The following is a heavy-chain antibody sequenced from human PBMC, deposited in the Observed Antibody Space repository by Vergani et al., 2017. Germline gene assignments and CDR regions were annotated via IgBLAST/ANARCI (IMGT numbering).Heavy chain of an antibody. Sequence: VHLLESGGGLVQSGGSLRLSCAASGFTFSSYAMHWVRQAPGKGLEWVAVISYDGSNKYYADSVKGRFTISRDNSKNTLYLQMNSLRAEDTAVYYCARVGCSGGSCYSGWFDPWGQGTLVTVSS. CDR2: ISYDGSNK. CDR3: ARVGCSGGSCYSGWFDP. CDR1: GFTFSSYA. V-gene: IGHV3-30-3*01. D-gene: IGHD2-15*01. J-gene: IGHJ5*02.